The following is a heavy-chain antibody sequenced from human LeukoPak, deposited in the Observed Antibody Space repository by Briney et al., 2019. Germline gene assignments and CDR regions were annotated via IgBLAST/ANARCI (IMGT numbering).Heavy chain of an antibody. CDR2: INTNTGNP. CDR3: AREPYSNMWYRFDQ. D-gene: IGHD6-13*01. J-gene: IGHJ4*02. V-gene: IGHV7-4-1*02. CDR1: GYTFTTYA. Sequence: GASVKVSCTASGYTFTTYAMTWVRQAPGQGLEWMGWINTNTGNPTYAQCFTGRFVFSLDTSVSTAYLQISSLKAEDTAFYYCAREPYSNMWYRFDQWGQGTLVTVSS.